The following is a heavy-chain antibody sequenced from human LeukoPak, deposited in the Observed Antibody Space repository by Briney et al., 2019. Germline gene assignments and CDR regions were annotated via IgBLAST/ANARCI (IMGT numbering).Heavy chain of an antibody. D-gene: IGHD2-15*01. CDR3: AAGSGRPIEY. J-gene: IGHJ4*02. CDR1: GFTSSRDW. CDR2: IKHDGSER. Sequence: GLSLRLSCAASGFTSSRDWMSWVRQAPGKGLEWVANIKHDGSERNYMGSVKGRFPISRDHAKNSLHLQLHNLRAQDTAAYYCAAGSGRPIEYWRQGTLVPVSS. V-gene: IGHV3-7*03.